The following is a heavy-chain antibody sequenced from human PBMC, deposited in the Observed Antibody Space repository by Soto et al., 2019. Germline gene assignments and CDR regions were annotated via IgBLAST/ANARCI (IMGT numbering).Heavy chain of an antibody. Sequence: QVQLVESGGGVVQPGRSLRLSCAASGFTFSSYGMHWVRQAPGKGLEWVAVIWYDGSNKYYADSVKGRFTISRDNSKNPLYLQMNSLRAEDTAVYYCGSGTYYYYGMDVWGQGTTVTVSS. CDR1: GFTFSSYG. J-gene: IGHJ6*02. D-gene: IGHD1-1*01. V-gene: IGHV3-33*01. CDR3: GSGTYYYYGMDV. CDR2: IWYDGSNK.